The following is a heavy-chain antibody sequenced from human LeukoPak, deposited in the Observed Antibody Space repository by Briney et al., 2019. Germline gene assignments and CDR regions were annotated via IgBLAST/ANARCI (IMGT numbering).Heavy chain of an antibody. CDR2: ISSSSSYI. D-gene: IGHD5-12*01. V-gene: IGHV3-21*01. J-gene: IGHJ4*02. CDR1: GFTFSSYS. Sequence: AGGSLRLSCAASGFTFSSYSMNWVRQAPGEGLEWVSSISSSSSYIYYADSVKGRFTISRDNAKNSLYLQMNSLRAEDTAVYYCARVPRGGGYELHFDYWGQGTLVTVSS. CDR3: ARVPRGGGYELHFDY.